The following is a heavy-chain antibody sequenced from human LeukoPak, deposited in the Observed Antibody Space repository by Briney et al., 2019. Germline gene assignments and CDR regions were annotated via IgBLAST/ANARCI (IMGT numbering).Heavy chain of an antibody. D-gene: IGHD3-10*01. J-gene: IGHJ6*02. CDR1: GFTFSGYS. V-gene: IGHV3-48*04. CDR3: ARAGMGSMDV. Sequence: GGSLRLSCAVSGFTFSGYSMNWVRQAPGKGLEWVSYISTSSSTINYADSVKGRFTISRDNAKNSLYLQMNSLRAEDTAVYYCARAGMGSMDVWGQGTTVTVSS. CDR2: ISTSSSTI.